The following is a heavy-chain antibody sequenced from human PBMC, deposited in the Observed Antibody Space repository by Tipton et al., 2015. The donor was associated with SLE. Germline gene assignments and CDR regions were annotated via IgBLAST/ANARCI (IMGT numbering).Heavy chain of an antibody. D-gene: IGHD3-10*01. J-gene: IGHJ3*02. V-gene: IGHV4-59*11. Sequence: TLSLTCTVSGGSISSHYWSWIRQPPGKGLEWIGYIYYSGSTNYNPSLKSRVTISVDTSKNQFSLKLSSVTAADTAVYYCARGGFREGDAFDIWGQGTMVTVSS. CDR1: GGSISSHY. CDR2: IYYSGST. CDR3: ARGGFREGDAFDI.